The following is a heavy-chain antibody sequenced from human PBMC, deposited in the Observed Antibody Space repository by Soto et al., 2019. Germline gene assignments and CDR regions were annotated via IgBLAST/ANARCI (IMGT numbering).Heavy chain of an antibody. V-gene: IGHV3-66*01. J-gene: IGHJ4*02. Sequence: PVGSLRLSCAASGFTVSSNYMSWVRQAPGKGLEWVSVIYSGGSTYYADSVKGRFTISRDNSKNTLYLQMNSLRAEDTAVYYCARDGYEQGELLLTTWGQGTLVTVSS. D-gene: IGHD2-15*01. CDR1: GFTVSSNY. CDR2: IYSGGST. CDR3: ARDGYEQGELLLTT.